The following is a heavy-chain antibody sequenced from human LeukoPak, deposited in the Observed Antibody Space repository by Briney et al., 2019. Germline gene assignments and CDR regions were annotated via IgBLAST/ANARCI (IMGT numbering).Heavy chain of an antibody. J-gene: IGHJ4*02. CDR3: ARDLAWGAFDY. CDR2: VSPPGGGT. D-gene: IGHD7-27*01. CDR1: GFIFSTAW. V-gene: IGHV3-23*01. Sequence: GGSLRLSCAGSGFIFSTAWMSWVRQAPGKGLEWVSGVSPPGGGTYYADSVKGRFTISRDDSRNTLSLQMNSLRVEDTAVYYCARDLAWGAFDYWGQGILVAVSS.